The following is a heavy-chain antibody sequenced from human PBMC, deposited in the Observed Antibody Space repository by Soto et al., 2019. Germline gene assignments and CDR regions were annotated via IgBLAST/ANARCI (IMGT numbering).Heavy chain of an antibody. CDR3: ARYNGGCCPYGMDV. V-gene: IGHV1-18*01. D-gene: IGHD6-19*01. CDR1: GYTFISHG. Sequence: QAQLVQSGAEVKKPGASVKVSCKASGYTFISHGISWVRQAPGQGLEWMGGIRFYNDNTNYAPKFQGRVTMTTDTSTSTAHMELRSLRSEDTAVYYCARYNGGCCPYGMDVWGQGTTVTVSS. J-gene: IGHJ6*02. CDR2: IRFYNDNT.